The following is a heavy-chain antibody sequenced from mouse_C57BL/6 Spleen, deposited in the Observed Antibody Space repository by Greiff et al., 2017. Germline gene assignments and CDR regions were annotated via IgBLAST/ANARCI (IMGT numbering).Heavy chain of an antibody. CDR1: GFTFTDYY. D-gene: IGHD2-5*01. CDR2: IRNKANGYTT. CDR3: ARVRYSNYWYFDV. V-gene: IGHV7-3*01. Sequence: EVHLVESGGGLVQPGGSLSLSCAASGFTFTDYYMSWVRQPPGKALEWLGFIRNKANGYTTEDSASVKGRFTISRDNSQSILYLQMNALRAEDSATYYGARVRYSNYWYFDVWGTGTTVTVSS. J-gene: IGHJ1*03.